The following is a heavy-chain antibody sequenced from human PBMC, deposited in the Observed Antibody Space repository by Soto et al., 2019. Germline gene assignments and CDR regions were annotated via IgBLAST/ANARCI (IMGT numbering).Heavy chain of an antibody. CDR3: AKWTDTVVEAALAGGAFDI. D-gene: IGHD2-2*01. CDR2: ISASGATT. V-gene: IGHV3-23*01. J-gene: IGHJ3*02. Sequence: GGSLRLSCAASGFSFSTYALTWVRQVPGKGLDWVSGISASGATTYYADSVKGRFTISRDNSKNTVFLHMTSLRAEDTALYYCAKWTDTVVEAALAGGAFDIWGQGTTVTVSS. CDR1: GFSFSTYA.